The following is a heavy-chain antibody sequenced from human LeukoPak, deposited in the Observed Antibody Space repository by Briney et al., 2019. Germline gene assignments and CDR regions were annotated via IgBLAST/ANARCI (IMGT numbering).Heavy chain of an antibody. D-gene: IGHD4-17*01. Sequence: GASVKVSCKASGYTFTGYYVHWVRQAPGQGLEWMGRINPNTGGTNHAQKFQGRVTMTRDTSISTAYMELSRLRSDDTAVYYCARDHLRGETTGGYHFDYWGQGTLVTVSS. CDR3: ARDHLRGETTGGYHFDY. J-gene: IGHJ4*02. V-gene: IGHV1-2*06. CDR1: GYTFTGYY. CDR2: INPNTGGT.